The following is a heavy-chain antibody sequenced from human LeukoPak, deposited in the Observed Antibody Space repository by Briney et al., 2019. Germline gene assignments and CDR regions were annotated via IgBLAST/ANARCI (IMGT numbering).Heavy chain of an antibody. J-gene: IGHJ5*02. D-gene: IGHD4-23*01. V-gene: IGHV1-8*01. CDR2: MEPKSGET. CDR3: ARDYGGNSGWFDP. CDR1: GYTLTNYD. Sequence: ASVKVSCKASGYTLTNYDINWVRQATGQGLEWMGWMEPKSGETGYAQKFQGRATMTRDTSINTAYMELRSLTSEDTAVYYCARDYGGNSGWFDPWGQGTLVTVSS.